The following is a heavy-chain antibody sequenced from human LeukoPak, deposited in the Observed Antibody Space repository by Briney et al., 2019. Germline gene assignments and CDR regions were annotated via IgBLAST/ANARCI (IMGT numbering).Heavy chain of an antibody. Sequence: ASVKVSCKASGYTFTDYYMHWVRQAPGQGLEWMGWINPNSGGTNYAQKFQGRVTMTRDTSISTAYMELSRLRSDDTAVYYCAGDYDSSGNYGMDVWGQGTTVTVSS. CDR1: GYTFTDYY. V-gene: IGHV1-2*02. D-gene: IGHD3-22*01. CDR3: AGDYDSSGNYGMDV. CDR2: INPNSGGT. J-gene: IGHJ6*02.